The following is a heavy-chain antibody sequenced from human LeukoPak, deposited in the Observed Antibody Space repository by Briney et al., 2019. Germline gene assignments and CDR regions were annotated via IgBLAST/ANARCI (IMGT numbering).Heavy chain of an antibody. CDR2: ISGSGGST. Sequence: GGSLRLSCAASGFTFSSYAMSWVRQAPGKGLEWVSAISGSGGSTYYADSVKGRFTISRDNSKNTLYLEMNSLRAEDTAVYYCGIIRSSKSPADYWGQGTLVTVSS. CDR1: GFTFSSYA. J-gene: IGHJ4*02. CDR3: GIIRSSKSPADY. D-gene: IGHD2-2*01. V-gene: IGHV3-23*01.